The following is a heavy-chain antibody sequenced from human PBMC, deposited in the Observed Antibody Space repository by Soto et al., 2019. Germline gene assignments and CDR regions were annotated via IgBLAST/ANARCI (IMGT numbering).Heavy chain of an antibody. Sequence: SVKVSCKASGDTFSNYAISWVRQAPGQGLEWMGGIIPILGTPTYAQKFQGRVTITADKSTSTAYMELSSLRSEDTAVYYCARERSRYDRSGYYRPDYWGQGTLVTVSS. CDR2: IIPILGTP. CDR3: ARERSRYDRSGYYRPDY. V-gene: IGHV1-69*10. D-gene: IGHD3-22*01. CDR1: GDTFSNYA. J-gene: IGHJ4*02.